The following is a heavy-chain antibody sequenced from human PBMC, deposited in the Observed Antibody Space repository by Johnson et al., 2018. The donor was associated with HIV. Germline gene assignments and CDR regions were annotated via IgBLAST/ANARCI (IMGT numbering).Heavy chain of an antibody. D-gene: IGHD4-23*01. CDR3: ARDNSRDEAFDI. J-gene: IGHJ3*02. V-gene: IGHV3-23*04. CDR1: GFTFSSYA. CDR2: ISGSGGST. Sequence: MQLVESGGGVVQPGRSLRLSCAASGFTFSSYAMSWVRQAPGKGLEWVSAISGSGGSTYYADSVKGRFTISRYNSKNTLYLQMNSLRAEDTAVYYCARDNSRDEAFDIWGQGTMVTVSS.